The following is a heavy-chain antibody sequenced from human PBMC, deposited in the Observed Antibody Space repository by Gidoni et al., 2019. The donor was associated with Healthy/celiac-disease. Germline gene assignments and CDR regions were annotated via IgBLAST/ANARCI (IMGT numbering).Heavy chain of an antibody. V-gene: IGHV1-2*04. J-gene: IGHJ5*02. D-gene: IGHD2-2*01. CDR1: GYTFTGYY. CDR2: FNPNSGGT. CDR3: ARDYCSSTSCYPWFDP. Sequence: QVQLVQPGAVVKKPGASVKVSCKASGYTFTGYYMHWVRQAHGQGLEWMGWFNPNSGGTNYAQKFQGWVTMTRDTSISTAYMELSRLRSDDTAVYYCARDYCSSTSCYPWFDPWGQGTLVTVSS.